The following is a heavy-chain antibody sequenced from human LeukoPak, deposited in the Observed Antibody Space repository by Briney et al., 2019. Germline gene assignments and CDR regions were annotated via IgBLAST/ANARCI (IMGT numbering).Heavy chain of an antibody. V-gene: IGHV4-34*01. CDR1: GGSFSGYY. Sequence: SETLSLTCAVYGGSFSGYYWSWIRQPLGKGLEWIGEINHSGSTYYNPSLKSRVTISVDTSKNQFSLKLSSVTAADTAVYYCAGNPYCSGGSCFIAADYWGQGTLVTVSS. CDR2: INHSGST. D-gene: IGHD2-15*01. CDR3: AGNPYCSGGSCFIAADY. J-gene: IGHJ4*02.